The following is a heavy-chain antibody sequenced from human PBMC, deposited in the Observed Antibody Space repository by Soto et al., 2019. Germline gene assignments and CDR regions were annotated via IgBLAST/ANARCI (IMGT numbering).Heavy chain of an antibody. CDR1: GGSISSYY. CDR3: ASFTGTTHAYTFDY. J-gene: IGHJ4*02. D-gene: IGHD3-16*01. Sequence: PXETLSLTCPVSGGSISSYYWSWIRQPPGKGLEWIGYIYYSGNTNYNPSLKSRVTISVDRSKNQFSLKLSSVTAADTAVYYCASFTGTTHAYTFDYWGQGTMVTVS. CDR2: IYYSGNT. V-gene: IGHV4-59*01.